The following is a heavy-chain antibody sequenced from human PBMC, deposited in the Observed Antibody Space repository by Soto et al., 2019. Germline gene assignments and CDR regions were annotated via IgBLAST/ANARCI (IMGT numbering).Heavy chain of an antibody. CDR2: INPTSAHI. J-gene: IGHJ4*02. CDR3: SRLRYSAYNRPFDY. D-gene: IGHD1-1*01. CDR1: GFIVSHYY. V-gene: IGHV3-11*06. Sequence: QVQMVESGGGLVKPGGPLRLSCAASGFIVSHYYMGWIRQAPGKGLEWVSYINPTSAHINYADSVKGRFTITRDNARNPLYLLMKSLTTDDTSMYYCSRLRYSAYNRPFDYWGQGTLVNVSS.